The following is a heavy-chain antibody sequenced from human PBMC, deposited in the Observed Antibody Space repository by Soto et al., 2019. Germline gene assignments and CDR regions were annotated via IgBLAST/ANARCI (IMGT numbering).Heavy chain of an antibody. CDR3: ARYDDYGRYGMDV. D-gene: IGHD4-17*01. J-gene: IGHJ6*02. Sequence: QVQLLESGPGLVKPSQTLSLTCTVSGASISSGNYYWSWVRQPPGKGLEWIGYIDYSGSTYYNPSPKNRVTISVDTSKNHFSLRLSPVTAADPPVYYCARYDDYGRYGMDVWGQGTTVTVSS. CDR1: GASISSGNYY. CDR2: IDYSGST. V-gene: IGHV4-30-4*01.